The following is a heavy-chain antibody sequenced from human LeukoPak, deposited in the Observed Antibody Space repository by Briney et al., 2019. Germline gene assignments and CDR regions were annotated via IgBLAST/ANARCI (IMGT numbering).Heavy chain of an antibody. CDR3: ARERPSYYDILTGYYPRSLPYYFDY. D-gene: IGHD3-9*01. V-gene: IGHV4-34*01. CDR1: GGSFSGYY. CDR2: INHSGST. J-gene: IGHJ4*02. Sequence: SETLSLTCAVYGGSFSGYYWSWIRQPPGKGLEWIGEINHSGSTNYNPSLKSRVTISVDTSKNQFYLRLSSVTAAETAVYYCARERPSYYDILTGYYPRSLPYYFDYWGQGTLVTVSS.